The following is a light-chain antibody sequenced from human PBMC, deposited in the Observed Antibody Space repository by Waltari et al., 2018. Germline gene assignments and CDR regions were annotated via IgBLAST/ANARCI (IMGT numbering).Light chain of an antibody. J-gene: IGKJ1*01. CDR2: AAS. CDR3: QQSYMTPRT. CDR1: QFISSY. Sequence: DIQMTQSPPSLSASVGDGVTITCRASQFISSYLNWYQEKRGKAPKLLISAASRLQSGVPSRFNASGFGTDFTLTISSLHPEDFAIYYCQQSYMTPRTFGRGTKVEV. V-gene: IGKV1-39*01.